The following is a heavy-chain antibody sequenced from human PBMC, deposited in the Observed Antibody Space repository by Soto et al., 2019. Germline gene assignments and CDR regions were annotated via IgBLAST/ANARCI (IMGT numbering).Heavy chain of an antibody. CDR1: GGSISSYY. J-gene: IGHJ4*02. D-gene: IGHD6-19*01. CDR2: IYYSGST. CDR3: ARVQKNYKQWLAFDY. Sequence: TLSLTCAVYGGSISSYYWSWIRQPPGKGLEWIGYIYYSGSTNYNPSLKSRVTISVDTSKNQFSLKLSSVTAADTAVYYCARVQKNYKQWLAFDYWGQGTLVTVSS. V-gene: IGHV4-59*12.